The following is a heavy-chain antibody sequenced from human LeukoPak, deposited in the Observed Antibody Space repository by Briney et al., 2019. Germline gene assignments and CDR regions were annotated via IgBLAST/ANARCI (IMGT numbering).Heavy chain of an antibody. CDR3: ARRAIGDSSGYYFDY. CDR1: GFTFSSYSMY. CDR2: IYYSGST. Sequence: LRLSCAASGFTFSSYSMYWVRQHPGKGLEWIGYIYYSGSTYYNPSLKSRVTISVDTSKNQFSLKLSSVTAADTAVYYCARRAIGDSSGYYFDYWGQGTLVTVSS. D-gene: IGHD3-22*01. J-gene: IGHJ4*02. V-gene: IGHV4-31*02.